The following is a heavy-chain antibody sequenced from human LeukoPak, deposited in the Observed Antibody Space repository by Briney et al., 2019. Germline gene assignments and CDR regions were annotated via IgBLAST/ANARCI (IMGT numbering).Heavy chain of an antibody. J-gene: IGHJ6*04. CDR2: ISFSSSTI. Sequence: GGSLRLSCAASGFTFSSYNMNWVRQAPGKGLEWISIISFSSSTIDYADSVKGRFTISRDNAKNSLYLQMNSLRAEDTAVYYCAELGITMIGGVWGKGTTVTISS. D-gene: IGHD3-10*02. V-gene: IGHV3-48*04. CDR3: AELGITMIGGV. CDR1: GFTFSSYN.